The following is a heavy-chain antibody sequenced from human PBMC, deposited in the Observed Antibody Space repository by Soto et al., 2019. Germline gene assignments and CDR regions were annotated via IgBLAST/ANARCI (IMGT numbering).Heavy chain of an antibody. CDR2: INSDGSST. J-gene: IGHJ2*01. Sequence: EVQLVESGGGLVQPGGSLRLSCAASGFTFSSYWMHWVRQAPGKGLVWVSRINSDGSSTSYADSVKGRFTISSDNAKNTLYLQMNSLRAEDTAVYYCASGSDRWYFDLWGRGTLVTVSS. CDR1: GFTFSSYW. CDR3: ASGSDRWYFDL. D-gene: IGHD1-1*01. V-gene: IGHV3-74*01.